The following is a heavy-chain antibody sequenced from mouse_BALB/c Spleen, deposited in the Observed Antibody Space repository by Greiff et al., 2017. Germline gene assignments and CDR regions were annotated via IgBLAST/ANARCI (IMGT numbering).Heavy chain of an antibody. J-gene: IGHJ3*01. V-gene: IGHV5-17*02. Sequence: EVQVVESGGGLVQPGGSRKLSCAASGFTFSSFGMHWVRQAPEKGLEWVAYISSGSSTIYYADTVKGRFTISRDNPKNTLFLQMTSLRSEDTAMYYCASPPISYWGQGTLVTVSA. CDR2: ISSGSSTI. D-gene: IGHD6-5*01. CDR1: GFTFSSFG. CDR3: ASPPISY.